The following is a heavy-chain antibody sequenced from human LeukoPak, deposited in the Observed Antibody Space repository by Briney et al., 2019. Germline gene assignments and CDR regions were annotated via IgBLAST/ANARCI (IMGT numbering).Heavy chain of an antibody. CDR2: VYYNGLT. D-gene: IGHD2-15*01. J-gene: IGHJ4*02. Sequence: SETLSLTCTVSGGSINNYYWSWIRQPPGGGLEWIGYVYYNGLTRYNPSLNSRVTISVDTSKYQFSLKVNSVTAADTAIYYCARYCNDGTCFPKALDYWGQGTLATVSS. CDR1: GGSINNYY. CDR3: ARYCNDGTCFPKALDY. V-gene: IGHV4-59*08.